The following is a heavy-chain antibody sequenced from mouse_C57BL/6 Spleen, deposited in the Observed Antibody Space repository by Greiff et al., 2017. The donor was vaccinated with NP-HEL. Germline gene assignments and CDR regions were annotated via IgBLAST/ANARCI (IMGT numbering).Heavy chain of an antibody. Sequence: QVQLQQSGAELVRPGTSVKMSCKASGYTFTNYWIGWAKQRPGHGLEWIGDIYPGSGSTNYNEKFKSKATLTVDTSSSTAYMQLSSLTSEDSAVYYCARSYDGYYGDAMDYWGQGTSVTVSS. J-gene: IGHJ4*01. CDR3: ARSYDGYYGDAMDY. CDR1: GYTFTNYW. V-gene: IGHV1-63*01. D-gene: IGHD2-3*01. CDR2: IYPGSGST.